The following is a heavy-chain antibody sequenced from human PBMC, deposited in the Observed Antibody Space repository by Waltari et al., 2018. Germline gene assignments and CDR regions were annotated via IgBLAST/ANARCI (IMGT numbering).Heavy chain of an antibody. D-gene: IGHD2-8*02. CDR3: ARRSCTGECYAPYVY. CDR1: GYTFTCYH. J-gene: IGHJ4*02. CDR2: INPKSGGT. V-gene: IGHV1-2*04. Sequence: QVQLVQSGAEVTKPGASVMVSCKPSGYTFTCYHLPWVRQAPGQGLEWMGWINPKSGGTYYAQTFQGWVTMTRDTSTSTVYMELSSLKSDDTAVYYCARRSCTGECYAPYVYWGQGSLVTVSS.